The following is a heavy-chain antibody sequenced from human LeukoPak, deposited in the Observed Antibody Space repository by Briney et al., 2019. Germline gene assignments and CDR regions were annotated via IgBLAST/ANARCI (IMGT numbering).Heavy chain of an antibody. Sequence: SQTLSLTCTVSGGSISSGDYYWSWIRQPPGKGLEWIGYIYYSGSTYYNPSLKSRVTISVDTSKNQFSLKLSSVTAADTAVYYCARVPRSYYYYYYMDVWGKGTTVTVSS. J-gene: IGHJ6*03. CDR1: GGSISSGDYY. CDR3: ARVPRSYYYYYYMDV. CDR2: IYYSGST. V-gene: IGHV4-30-4*01.